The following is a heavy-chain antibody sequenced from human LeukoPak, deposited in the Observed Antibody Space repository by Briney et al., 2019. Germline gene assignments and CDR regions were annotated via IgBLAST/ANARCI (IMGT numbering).Heavy chain of an antibody. CDR3: ARVEQQLVLS. CDR1: GGSISSYY. V-gene: IGHV4-59*01. D-gene: IGHD6-13*01. J-gene: IGHJ5*02. CDR2: IYYSGST. Sequence: SETLSLTCTVSGGSISSYYWSWIRQPPGKGLEWIGYIYYSGSTNYNPSLRSRVTISVDTSKNQFSLKLSSVTAADTAVYYCARVEQQLVLSWGQGTLVTVSS.